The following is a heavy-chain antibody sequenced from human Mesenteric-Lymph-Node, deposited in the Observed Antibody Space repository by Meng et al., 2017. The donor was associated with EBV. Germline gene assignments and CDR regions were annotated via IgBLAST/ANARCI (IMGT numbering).Heavy chain of an antibody. CDR1: GGSISSGGYS. V-gene: IGHV4-30-2*01. CDR2: IYHSGST. Sequence: QLRGSGSGLVKLSQTLSLTCAVSGGSISSGGYSWSWIRQPPGKGLEWIGYIYHSGSTYYNPSLKSRVTISVDRSKNQFSLKLSSVTAADTAVYYCARCIAAAGTSWFDPWGQGTLVTVSS. D-gene: IGHD6-13*01. J-gene: IGHJ5*02. CDR3: ARCIAAAGTSWFDP.